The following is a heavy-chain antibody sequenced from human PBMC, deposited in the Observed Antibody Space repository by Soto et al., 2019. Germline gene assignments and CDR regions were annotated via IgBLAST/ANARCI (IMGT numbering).Heavy chain of an antibody. CDR3: AKAGSSSWSYFDY. CDR2: ITPTSRAI. D-gene: IGHD6-13*01. CDR1: GFPFSFYS. J-gene: IGHJ4*02. V-gene: IGHV3-48*01. Sequence: HPGGSLRLSCEAAGFPFSFYSMNWVRQAPGKGLEWIAYITPTSRAINYADSVKGRFTISRDNSKNTLYLQMNSLRAEDTAIYFCAKAGSSSWSYFDYWGQGTLVNVSS.